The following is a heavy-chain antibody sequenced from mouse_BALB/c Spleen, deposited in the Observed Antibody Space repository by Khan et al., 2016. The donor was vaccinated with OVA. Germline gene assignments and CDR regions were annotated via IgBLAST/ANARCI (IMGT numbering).Heavy chain of an antibody. J-gene: IGHJ3*01. D-gene: IGHD1-1*01. V-gene: IGHV1S135*01. Sequence: VQLQQSGPELMKPGASVKISCKASGYSFTTYYIHWVKQSPGKSLEWIGYIDPFNGSTTYNQKFKGKATLTVDKSSSTAYMHLSSLTSEDSAVYYCARHGTSSWFAYWGQGTLVTVSA. CDR2: IDPFNGST. CDR3: ARHGTSSWFAY. CDR1: GYSFTTYY.